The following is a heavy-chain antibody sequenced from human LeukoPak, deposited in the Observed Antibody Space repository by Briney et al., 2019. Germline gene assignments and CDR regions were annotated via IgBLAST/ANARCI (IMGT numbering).Heavy chain of an antibody. V-gene: IGHV3-53*01. Sequence: GGSLRLSCAASGFTGSSNYMTWVRQAPGKGLEWVSISHSGGKTYYADSVKGRFTISRDNSKNTLFLQMNSLRAEDTAVYFCANDHVGGLCDSSRCHTNFYYWGQGTLVTVSS. CDR2: SHSGGKT. CDR3: ANDHVGGLCDSSRCHTNFYY. J-gene: IGHJ4*01. D-gene: IGHD3-22*01. CDR1: GFTGSSNY.